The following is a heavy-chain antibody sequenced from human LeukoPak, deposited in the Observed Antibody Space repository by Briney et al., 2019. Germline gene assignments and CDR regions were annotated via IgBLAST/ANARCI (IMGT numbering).Heavy chain of an antibody. CDR1: GFTFSKYA. Sequence: GGSLRLSCADSGFTFSKYAMTWVRQAPGKGLEWVSAITSGGANAYYADSVKGRFTISRDNSKNTLYLQMNSLRAEDTAVYYCAKSGSYRQFDYWGQGTLVTVSS. J-gene: IGHJ4*02. D-gene: IGHD1-26*01. CDR2: ITSGGANA. V-gene: IGHV3-23*01. CDR3: AKSGSYRQFDY.